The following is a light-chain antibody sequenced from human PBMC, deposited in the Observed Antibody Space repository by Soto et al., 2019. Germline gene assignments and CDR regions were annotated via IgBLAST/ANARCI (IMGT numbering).Light chain of an antibody. J-gene: IGLJ2*01. CDR2: DDS. CDR3: QVWDSGPDHVV. V-gene: IGLV3-21*02. Sequence: SYELTQPPSMSVAPGQTATITCGGNNIGSKSVQWYQQKSGQAPVLVVYDDSDRPSGIPERFSGSNSGNTATLTISRVEAEDEADYSCQVWDSGPDHVVFGGVTKLTVL. CDR1: NIGSKS.